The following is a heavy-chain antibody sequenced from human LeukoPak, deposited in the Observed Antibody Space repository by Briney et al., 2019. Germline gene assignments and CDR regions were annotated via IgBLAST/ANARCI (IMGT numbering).Heavy chain of an antibody. CDR1: GFTFSSYW. V-gene: IGHV3-7*03. Sequence: GGSLRLSCAASGFTFSSYWMNWARQAPGKGLEWVASINHNGSVNYYVDSVKGRFAISRDNAKNSLYLQMSNLRAEDTAVYFCARGGGLDVWGQGATVTVSS. D-gene: IGHD3-16*01. J-gene: IGHJ6*02. CDR2: INHNGSVN. CDR3: ARGGGLDV.